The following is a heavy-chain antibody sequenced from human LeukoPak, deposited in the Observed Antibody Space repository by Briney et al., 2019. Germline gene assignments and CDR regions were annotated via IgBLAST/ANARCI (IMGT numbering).Heavy chain of an antibody. D-gene: IGHD3-22*01. CDR3: ARDRRLSRPTDYDSSGYYYGYFDY. CDR1: GFTFSSYW. Sequence: HPGGSLRLSCAASGFTFSSYWMNWVRQAPGKGLEWVANIKQDGSEKYYVDSVKGRFTISRDNAKNSLYLPMNSLRAEDTAVYYCARDRRLSRPTDYDSSGYYYGYFDYWGQGTLVTVSS. CDR2: IKQDGSEK. J-gene: IGHJ4*02. V-gene: IGHV3-7*01.